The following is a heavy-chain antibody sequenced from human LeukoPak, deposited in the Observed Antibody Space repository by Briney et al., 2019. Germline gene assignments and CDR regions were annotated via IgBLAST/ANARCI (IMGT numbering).Heavy chain of an antibody. CDR2: ISWDGGST. CDR3: AREVSYYYYMDV. V-gene: IGHV3-43*01. J-gene: IGHJ6*03. D-gene: IGHD2/OR15-2a*01. Sequence: GGSLRLSCAASGFTVSSNYMSWVRQAPGKGLEWVSLISWDGGSTYYADSVKGRFTISRDNSKNSLYLQMNSLRTEDTALYYCAREVSYYYYMDVWGKGTTVTISS. CDR1: GFTVSSNY.